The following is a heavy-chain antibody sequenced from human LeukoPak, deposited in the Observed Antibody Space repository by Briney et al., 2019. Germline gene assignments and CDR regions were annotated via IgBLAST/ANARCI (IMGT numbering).Heavy chain of an antibody. CDR2: ISYNGNDR. D-gene: IGHD1-1*01. CDR3: AKDYHWLVDY. J-gene: IGHJ4*02. Sequence: GRSLRLSCAASGFTFSSYGMHWVRQAPGKGLEWVALISYNGNDRDHADSVKGRFTISRDNSKNTLYLQMDSLRGDDTAVYYCAKDYHWLVDYWGQGTLVTVSS. V-gene: IGHV3-30*18. CDR1: GFTFSSYG.